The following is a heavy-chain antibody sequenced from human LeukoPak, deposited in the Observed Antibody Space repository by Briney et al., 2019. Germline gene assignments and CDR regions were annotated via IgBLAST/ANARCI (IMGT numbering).Heavy chain of an antibody. D-gene: IGHD2-2*01. CDR3: ARSGYCSSTSCYPTNAFDI. V-gene: IGHV4-39*01. J-gene: IGHJ3*02. Sequence: PSETLSLTCTVSGGSISSSSYYWGWIRQPPGKGLEWIGSIYYSGSTYYNPSLKSRVTISVDTSKNQFSLKLSSVTAADKAVYYCARSGYCSSTSCYPTNAFDIWGQGTMVTVSS. CDR2: IYYSGST. CDR1: GGSISSSSYY.